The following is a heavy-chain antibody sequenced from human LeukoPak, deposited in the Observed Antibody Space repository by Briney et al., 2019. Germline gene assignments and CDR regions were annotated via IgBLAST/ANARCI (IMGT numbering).Heavy chain of an antibody. CDR2: ISYDGGNK. D-gene: IGHD3-10*01. Sequence: GGSLRLSCAASGFTFSSYGVHWVRQAPGKGLEWVAVISYDGGNKYYADSVKGRFTISRDNSKNTLYLQMNSLRAEDTAVYYCAKDQYDSGRYYGMDVWGQGTTVTVSS. V-gene: IGHV3-30*18. CDR1: GFTFSSYG. CDR3: AKDQYDSGRYYGMDV. J-gene: IGHJ6*02.